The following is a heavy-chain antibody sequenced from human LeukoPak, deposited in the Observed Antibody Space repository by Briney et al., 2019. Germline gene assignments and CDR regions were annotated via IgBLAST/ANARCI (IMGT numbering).Heavy chain of an antibody. D-gene: IGHD3-10*01. CDR3: ARDWVVRGVIITHYFDY. V-gene: IGHV3-33*01. J-gene: IGHJ4*02. Sequence: GGSLRLSCAASGFTFSSYGMHWVRQAPGKGLEWVAVIWYDGSNKYYADSVKGRFTTSRDNSKNTLYLQTNSLRAEDTAVYYCARDWVVRGVIITHYFDYWGQGTLVTVSS. CDR2: IWYDGSNK. CDR1: GFTFSSYG.